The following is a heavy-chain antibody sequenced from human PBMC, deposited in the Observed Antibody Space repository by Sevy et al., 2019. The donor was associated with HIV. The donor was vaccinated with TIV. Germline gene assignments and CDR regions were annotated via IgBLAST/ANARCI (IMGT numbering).Heavy chain of an antibody. J-gene: IGHJ3*02. Sequence: GGSLRLSCAASGFTFSSYAMHWVRQAPGKGLEWVAVISYDGSNKYYADSVEGRFTISRDNSKNTLYLQMNSLRAEDTAVYYCARRFGGYSDAFDIWGQGTMVTVSS. V-gene: IGHV3-30-3*01. D-gene: IGHD3-10*01. CDR1: GFTFSSYA. CDR3: ARRFGGYSDAFDI. CDR2: ISYDGSNK.